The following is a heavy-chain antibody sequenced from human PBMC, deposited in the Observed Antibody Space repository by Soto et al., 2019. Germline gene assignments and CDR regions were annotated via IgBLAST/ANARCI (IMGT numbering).Heavy chain of an antibody. D-gene: IGHD2-2*01. V-gene: IGHV4-4*07. Sequence: WETLSLTCTVSGGSISSYYWSWARQPAGKGLEWIGRIYTSGSTNYNPSLKSRVTMSVDTSKNQFSLKLSSVTAADTAVYYCAREGSSTREDYYYYYGMDVWGQGTTVTVSS. CDR1: GGSISSYY. CDR3: AREGSSTREDYYYYYGMDV. J-gene: IGHJ6*02. CDR2: IYTSGST.